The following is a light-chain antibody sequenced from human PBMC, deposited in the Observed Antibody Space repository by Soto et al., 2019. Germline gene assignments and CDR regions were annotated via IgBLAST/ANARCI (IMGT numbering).Light chain of an antibody. CDR2: GAS. CDR1: QTINSNY. V-gene: IGKV3-20*01. Sequence: EIVLTQSPGTLSLSPGERATLSCRASQTINSNYLVWFQQKPGQAPRLLIYGASSRATGVPDRFSGSGSGTDFTLTISSLEPEDFAVYYCQQCDRSPWTFGQGTKVDIK. J-gene: IGKJ1*01. CDR3: QQCDRSPWT.